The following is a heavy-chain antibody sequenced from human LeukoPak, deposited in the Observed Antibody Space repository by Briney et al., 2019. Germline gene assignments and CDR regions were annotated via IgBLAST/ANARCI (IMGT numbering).Heavy chain of an antibody. CDR1: GGTFSSYA. D-gene: IGHD3-10*01. CDR2: IIPIFGTA. V-gene: IGHV1-69*01. CDR3: ARKGSTRGAFDI. Sequence: SVKVSCKASGGTFSSYAISWLRQAPGQGLEWMGGIIPIFGTANYAQKFQGRVTITADESTSTAYMELSSLRSEDTAVYYCARKGSTRGAFDIWGQGTMVTVSS. J-gene: IGHJ3*02.